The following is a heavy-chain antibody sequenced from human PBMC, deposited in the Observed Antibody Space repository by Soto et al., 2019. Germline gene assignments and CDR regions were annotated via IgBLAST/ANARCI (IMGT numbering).Heavy chain of an antibody. D-gene: IGHD5-12*01. CDR1: GYSFTSYW. CDR3: IATSDWGYDAGNYYMDV. CDR2: IYPGDPDT. V-gene: IGHV5-51*01. Sequence: GESLKISCKGSGYSFTSYWIGWVRQMPGKGLEWMGIIYPGDPDTRYSPSFQGQVTISADKSISTAYLQWSSLKASDTAMYYCIATSDWGYDAGNYYMDVWGKGTTVTVSS. J-gene: IGHJ6*03.